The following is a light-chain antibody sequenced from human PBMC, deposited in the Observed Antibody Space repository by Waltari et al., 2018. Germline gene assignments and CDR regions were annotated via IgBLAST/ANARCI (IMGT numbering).Light chain of an antibody. CDR3: LSFRRGSTWV. CDR1: SSDVGGYND. CDR2: DVS. V-gene: IGLV2-11*01. J-gene: IGLJ3*02. Sequence: QAALTQPPSVSKSLGQSVTISCTGTSSDVGGYNDVSWYQQHPGTAPRLLIYDVSKRPSGVSGRFSGSKAGYTAFLTISGLQPDDEADYYCLSFRRGSTWVFGGGTRLTVL.